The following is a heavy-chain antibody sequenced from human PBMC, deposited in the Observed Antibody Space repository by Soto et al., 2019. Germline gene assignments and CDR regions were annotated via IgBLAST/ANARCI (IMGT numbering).Heavy chain of an antibody. CDR1: GGSISSGDYY. CDR2: IYFSGST. Sequence: SETLSLTCTVSGGSISSGDYYWSWIRQPPGKGLEWIGYIYFSGSTYYNPSLKSRVTISVDTSKNQFSLKLSSVTAADTAVYYCARGQKEAGYCSGGSCYPSLRRPRWFDPWGQGTLVTSPQ. CDR3: ARGQKEAGYCSGGSCYPSLRRPRWFDP. V-gene: IGHV4-30-4*01. D-gene: IGHD2-15*01. J-gene: IGHJ5*02.